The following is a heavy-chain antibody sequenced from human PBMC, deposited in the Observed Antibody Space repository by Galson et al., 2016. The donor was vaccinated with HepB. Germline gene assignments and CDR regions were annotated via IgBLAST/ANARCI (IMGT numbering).Heavy chain of an antibody. CDR1: GFTFSTCY. V-gene: IGHV3-7*03. CDR2: IKPDGSEK. J-gene: IGHJ4*02. CDR3: ARDTPVVGIDY. D-gene: IGHD5-18*01. Sequence: SLRLSCAASGFTFSTCYMSWVRQAPGEGLEWVANIKPDGSEKFYVDSVKGLFTISRDNAKNSLYLQMNSLRAEDTAVYYCARDTPVVGIDYWGQGTLVTVSS.